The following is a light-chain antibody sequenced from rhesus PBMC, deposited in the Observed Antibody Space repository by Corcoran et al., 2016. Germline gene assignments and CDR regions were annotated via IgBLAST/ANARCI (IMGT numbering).Light chain of an antibody. V-gene: IGLV2-13*03. CDR2: EVS. CDR3: SSYASSSTYI. Sequence: QAVPTQSPSVTGSPGQSVPISCTGTSSDIGGYNRVSWYQQHPGKAPKLMIYEVSKRPSGVSDRFSGSKSGNTASLTISGLQAEDEADYYCSSYASSSTYIFGAGTRLTVL. J-gene: IGLJ1*01. CDR1: SSDIGGYNR.